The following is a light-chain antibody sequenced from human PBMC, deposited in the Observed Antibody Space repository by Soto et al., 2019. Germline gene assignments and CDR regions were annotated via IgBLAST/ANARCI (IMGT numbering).Light chain of an antibody. CDR3: SSYAGSNHVV. CDR2: EIF. Sequence: QSVLTQPASVSASPGQSISISCSGTSNDVGAFEYVSWYQQHPGKAPKLMIFEIFNRPSGISNRFSGSKSGNTASLTISGLQAEDEAYYYCSSYAGSNHVVFGGGTKLTVL. CDR1: SNDVGAFEY. V-gene: IGLV2-14*01. J-gene: IGLJ2*01.